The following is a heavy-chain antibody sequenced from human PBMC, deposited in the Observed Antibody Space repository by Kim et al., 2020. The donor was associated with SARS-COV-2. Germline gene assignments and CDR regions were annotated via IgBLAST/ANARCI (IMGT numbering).Heavy chain of an antibody. J-gene: IGHJ4*02. CDR1: GFSLRTSGVG. CDR2: IYWDDDK. Sequence: SGPTLVNPTQTLTLTCTFSGFSLRTSGVGVGWIRQPPGKALEWLALIYWDDDKRYGPSLKSRLAITKDTSKNQVFLTMTNMDPVDTATYYCAHKYYGDYIDYRGQGTLVTFSS. D-gene: IGHD4-17*01. V-gene: IGHV2-5*05. CDR3: AHKYYGDYIDY.